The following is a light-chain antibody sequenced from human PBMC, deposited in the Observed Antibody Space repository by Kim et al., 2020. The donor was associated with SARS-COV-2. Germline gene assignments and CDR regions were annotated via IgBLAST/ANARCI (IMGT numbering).Light chain of an antibody. J-gene: IGLJ3*02. CDR3: CSYAGSYTWV. CDR1: SSDVGGYNY. CDR2: DVS. Sequence: QSALTKPRSVSGSPGQSVTISCTGTSSDVGGYNYVSWYQQHPGKAPKVMIYDVSKWPSGVPDRFSGSKSGNTASLTISGLQAEDEADYYCCSYAGSYTWVFGGGTKLTVL. V-gene: IGLV2-11*01.